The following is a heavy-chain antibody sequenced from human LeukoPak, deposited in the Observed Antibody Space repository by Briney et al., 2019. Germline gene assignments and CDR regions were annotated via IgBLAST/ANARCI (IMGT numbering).Heavy chain of an antibody. Sequence: GASVKVSCKASGYTFTSYDINWVRQATGQGLEWMGWMNPNSGNTGYAQKFQGRVTMTRNTSISTAYMELSSLRSEDTAVYYCARVGWGIVATIVLYYGMDVWGQGTTVTVSS. D-gene: IGHD5-12*01. CDR2: MNPNSGNT. V-gene: IGHV1-8*02. J-gene: IGHJ6*02. CDR3: ARVGWGIVATIVLYYGMDV. CDR1: GYTFTSYD.